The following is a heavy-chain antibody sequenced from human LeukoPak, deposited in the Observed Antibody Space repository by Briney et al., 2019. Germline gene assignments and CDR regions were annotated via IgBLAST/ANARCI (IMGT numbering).Heavy chain of an antibody. CDR1: GYGFISHW. CDR2: INPGDSDT. V-gene: IGHV5-51*01. D-gene: IGHD6-13*01. CDR3: ARPRIAAAGNVYYMDV. Sequence: KFGESLKISCKASGYGFISHWIGWVRQMPGKGLEWMGIINPGDSDTRYSPSFQGQVTISADKYISTAYLQWSSLKASDTAMYYCARPRIAAAGNVYYMDVWGKGTTVTVSS. J-gene: IGHJ6*03.